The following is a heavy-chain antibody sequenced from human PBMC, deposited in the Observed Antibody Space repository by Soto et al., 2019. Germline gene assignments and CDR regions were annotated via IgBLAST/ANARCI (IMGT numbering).Heavy chain of an antibody. V-gene: IGHV4-34*01. CDR1: GVSFSSYY. CDR2: INHSGST. D-gene: IGHD2-15*01. Sequence: AGSLSLTCAASGVSFSSYYWSWIRQPPGKGLEWIAEINHSGSTNYNPSLKSRVTSSVDTSSNQCSLKLSSVTAAETAVNHGAGGDIVLEPAGGWCDSWGQGTLVTVSS. J-gene: IGHJ5*01. CDR3: AGGDIVLEPAGGWCDS.